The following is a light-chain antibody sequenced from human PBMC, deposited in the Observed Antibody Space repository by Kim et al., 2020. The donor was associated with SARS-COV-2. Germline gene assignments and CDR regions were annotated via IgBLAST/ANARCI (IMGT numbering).Light chain of an antibody. V-gene: IGKV1-27*01. CDR3: QKYNSAPHT. J-gene: IGKJ5*01. CDR2: AAS. CDR1: QGMSNY. Sequence: AAVGDRVTITCRASQGMSNYLAWYQQKPGKVPKLLIYAASALQSGVPSRFSGSGSGTDFTLTISSLQPEDVATYYCQKYNSAPHTFGQGTRLEIK.